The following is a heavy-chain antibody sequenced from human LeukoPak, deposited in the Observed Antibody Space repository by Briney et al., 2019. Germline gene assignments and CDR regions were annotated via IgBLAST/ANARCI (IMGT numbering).Heavy chain of an antibody. CDR1: TFTFSSYG. CDR3: ANTMYSSAWSPFDY. J-gene: IGHJ4*02. V-gene: IGHV3-30*02. Sequence: GGSLRLSCAASTFTFSSYGMHWVREAPGKGLEWVAFIQYDGNKRYYADSVKGRFTISRDNSKNTLYLQMNSLRPEDTALYYCANTMYSSAWSPFDYWGRGTLVTVSS. CDR2: IQYDGNKR. D-gene: IGHD6-19*01.